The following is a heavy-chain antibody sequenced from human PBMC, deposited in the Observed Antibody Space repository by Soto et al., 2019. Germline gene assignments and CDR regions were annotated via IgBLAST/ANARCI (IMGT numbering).Heavy chain of an antibody. J-gene: IGHJ6*02. CDR1: GGSISSGGYS. Sequence: PSETLSLTCAVSGGSISSGGYSWSWIRQPPGKGLEWIGYNPSLKSRVSISLDKSKNQFSLNLTSVTAADTAVYFCARDNPEINYYYYYGIDVWGQGTTVTVSS. V-gene: IGHV4-30-2*01. CDR3: ARDNPEINYYYYYGIDV.